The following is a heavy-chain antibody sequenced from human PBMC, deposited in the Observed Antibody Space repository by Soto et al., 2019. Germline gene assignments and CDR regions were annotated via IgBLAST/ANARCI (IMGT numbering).Heavy chain of an antibody. J-gene: IGHJ6*02. CDR1: GFTFSSYG. CDR3: ARDLTIPPEDGMDV. D-gene: IGHD3-3*01. CDR2: IWYDGINK. Sequence: SLRLSCAASGFTFSSYGMHWVRPAPGKGLGWVGVIWYDGINKYYADSVKGRFTISRDNSKNTLYLQMNSLRAEDTAVYYCARDLTIPPEDGMDVWGQGTRVTVSS. V-gene: IGHV3-33*01.